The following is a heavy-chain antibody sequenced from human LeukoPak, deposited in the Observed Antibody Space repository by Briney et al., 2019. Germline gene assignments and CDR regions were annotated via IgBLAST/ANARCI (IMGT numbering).Heavy chain of an antibody. CDR1: GLTVGTNY. V-gene: IGHV3-66*02. J-gene: IGHJ5*01. D-gene: IGHD1-1*01. Sequence: PGGSLRLSCAASGLTVGTNYMTWVRQAPGKGLEWVSVIYGAGTTYYADSVRGRFTISRDNSKNTLYLLMNSLINEDTAVYYCARSPCDAGTCPNWLYSWGQGTPVTVSS. CDR2: IYGAGTT. CDR3: ARSPCDAGTCPNWLYS.